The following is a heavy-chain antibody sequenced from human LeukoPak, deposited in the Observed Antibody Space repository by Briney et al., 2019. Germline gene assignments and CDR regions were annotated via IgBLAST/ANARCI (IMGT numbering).Heavy chain of an antibody. CDR1: GFTFSSYS. Sequence: KPGGSLRLSCAASGFTFSSYSMNWVRQAPGKGLEWVSSISSSSSYIYYADSVKGRFTISRDNAKNSLYLQMNSLRAEDTAVYYCARRNGDSPNNNWFDPWGQGTLVTVSS. CDR2: ISSSSSYI. CDR3: ARRNGDSPNNNWFDP. J-gene: IGHJ5*02. V-gene: IGHV3-21*01. D-gene: IGHD4-17*01.